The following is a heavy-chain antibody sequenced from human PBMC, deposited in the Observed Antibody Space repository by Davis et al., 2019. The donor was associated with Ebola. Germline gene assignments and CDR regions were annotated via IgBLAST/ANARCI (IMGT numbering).Heavy chain of an antibody. CDR2: IYSGGST. J-gene: IGHJ4*02. CDR3: AKNNWNDFIMFDY. V-gene: IGHV3-53*01. CDR1: GFIVSSNY. Sequence: GESLKISCAASGFIVSSNYMSWVRQAPGKGLEWVSVIYSGGSTYYADSVKDRFTISRDNSKNTLYLQMNSLRAEDTAVYYCAKNNWNDFIMFDYWGQGTLVTVSS. D-gene: IGHD1-1*01.